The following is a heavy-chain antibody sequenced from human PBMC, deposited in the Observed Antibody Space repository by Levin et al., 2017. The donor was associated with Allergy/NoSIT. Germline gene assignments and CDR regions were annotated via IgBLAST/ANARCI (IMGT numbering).Heavy chain of an antibody. CDR3: ARGSDIHSWRFAY. CDR1: GGYISPYY. D-gene: IGHD3-3*02. CDR2: IYYSGTT. Sequence: SETLSLTCTVSGGYISPYYWNWVRQSPEKGLEWIGYIYYSGTTHFNPSFESRVTMSVDTPKNQFSLSLRSVTAADTAIYYCARGSDIHSWRFAYWGQGSLVTVSS. J-gene: IGHJ4*02. V-gene: IGHV4-59*01.